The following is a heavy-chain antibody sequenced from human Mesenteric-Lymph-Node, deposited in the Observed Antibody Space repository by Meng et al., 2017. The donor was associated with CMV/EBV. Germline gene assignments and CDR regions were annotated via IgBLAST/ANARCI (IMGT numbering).Heavy chain of an antibody. CDR3: ARLQEDFGVVLFGMDV. V-gene: IGHV1-8*01. CDR1: GYTFTSYD. Sequence: ASVKVSCKASGYTFTSYDINWVRQATGQGLEWMGWMNPNSGNTGYAQKFQGRVTMTTDTSTSTAYMELRSLRSDDTAVYYCARLQEDFGVVLFGMDVWGQGTTVTVSS. J-gene: IGHJ6*02. D-gene: IGHD3-3*01. CDR2: MNPNSGNT.